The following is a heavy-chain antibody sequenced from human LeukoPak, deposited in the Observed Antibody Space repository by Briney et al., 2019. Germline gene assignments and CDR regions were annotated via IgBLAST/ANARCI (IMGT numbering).Heavy chain of an antibody. V-gene: IGHV4-34*01. CDR3: ARGGRIAAAGTGYFDY. CDR2: INHSGST. CDR1: GGSLSGYY. D-gene: IGHD6-13*01. J-gene: IGHJ4*02. Sequence: SETLSLTCAVYGGSLSGYYWSWIRQPPGKGLEWIGEINHSGSTNYNPPLKSRVTISVDTSKNQFSLKLSSVTAADTAVYYCARGGRIAAAGTGYFDYWGQGTLVTVSS.